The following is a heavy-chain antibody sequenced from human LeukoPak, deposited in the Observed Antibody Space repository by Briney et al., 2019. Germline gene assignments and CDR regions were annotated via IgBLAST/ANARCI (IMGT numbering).Heavy chain of an antibody. CDR2: INPNSGDT. CDR3: MKKGEDS. J-gene: IGHJ4*02. V-gene: IGHV1-2*02. Sequence: GASVKVSCKASGYTFTGYYMHWVRQAPGQGLEWMGWINPNSGDTDYAQKFQGRVTMTRDTSISTAYMEVNRLRSDDTAVYYCMKKGEDSWGQGTLVTVSS. CDR1: GYTFTGYY.